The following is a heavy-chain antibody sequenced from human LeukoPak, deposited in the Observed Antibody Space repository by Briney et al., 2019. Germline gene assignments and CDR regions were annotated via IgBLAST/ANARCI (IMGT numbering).Heavy chain of an antibody. V-gene: IGHV4-59*02. CDR2: SDYSGGT. CDR1: GGSVSSHY. Sequence: SETLSLTCTVSGGSVSSHYWCWIRQPPGKGLEWIGYSDYSGGTNYNPSLKSRVTISVDTSKNQFSLNLTSVTAADTAVYYCARDHISRSAFGNWDQGALVTVSS. CDR3: ARDHISRSAFGN. J-gene: IGHJ4*02. D-gene: IGHD1-26*01.